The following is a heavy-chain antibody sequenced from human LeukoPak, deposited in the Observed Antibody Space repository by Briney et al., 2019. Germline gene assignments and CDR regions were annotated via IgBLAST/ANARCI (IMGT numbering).Heavy chain of an antibody. J-gene: IGHJ4*02. Sequence: PSETLSLTCTVSGASISSYYWSWIRQPPGKGLEWIGSIYYSGSTYYNPSLKSRVTISVDTSKNQFSLKLSSVTAADTAVYYCARHLPDSGSYSADYWGQGTLVTVSS. V-gene: IGHV4-59*05. CDR3: ARHLPDSGSYSADY. CDR1: GASISSYY. CDR2: IYYSGST. D-gene: IGHD1-26*01.